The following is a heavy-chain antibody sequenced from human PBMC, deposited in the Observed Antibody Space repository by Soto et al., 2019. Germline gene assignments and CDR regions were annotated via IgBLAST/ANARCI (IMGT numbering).Heavy chain of an antibody. V-gene: IGHV4-34*01. CDR1: VGSFRGYY. CDR2: INHSGST. CDR3: ARGLAGDSSGYYYRAFDI. J-gene: IGHJ3*02. D-gene: IGHD3-22*01. Sequence: EPLSLTCAFYVGSFRGYYWSWIRQPPGKGLEWIGEINHSGSTNYNPSLKSRVTISVDTSKNQFSLKLSSVTAADTAVYYCARGLAGDSSGYYYRAFDIWGQGTMVTVSS.